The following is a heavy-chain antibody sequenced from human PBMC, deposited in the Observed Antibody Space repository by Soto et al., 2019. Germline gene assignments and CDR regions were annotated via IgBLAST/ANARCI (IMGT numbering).Heavy chain of an antibody. D-gene: IGHD6-13*01. J-gene: IGHJ5*02. CDR3: ARHPERIAEIGWFDP. V-gene: IGHV3-48*01. CDR2: ISSSSSTI. Sequence: GGSLRLSCAASGFTFSSYSMNWFRQAPGKGLEWVSYISSSSSTIYYADSVKGRFTISRDNAKNSLYLQMNSLRAEDTAVYYCARHPERIAEIGWFDPWGQGTLVTVSS. CDR1: GFTFSSYS.